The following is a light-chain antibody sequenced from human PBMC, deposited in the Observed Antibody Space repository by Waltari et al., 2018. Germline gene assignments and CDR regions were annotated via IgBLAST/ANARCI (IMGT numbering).Light chain of an antibody. CDR3: CSYAGSITFWV. V-gene: IGLV2-11*01. Sequence: QSALTQPRSVSGSPGQSVTISCTGTSSDVGGYNYVSWYQHHPGKAPKLIIYDVTKRPSGVPDRVSASKSDNTVSLTISGLQAEDEADYYCCSYAGSITFWVFGGGTKLTVL. CDR2: DVT. J-gene: IGLJ3*02. CDR1: SSDVGGYNY.